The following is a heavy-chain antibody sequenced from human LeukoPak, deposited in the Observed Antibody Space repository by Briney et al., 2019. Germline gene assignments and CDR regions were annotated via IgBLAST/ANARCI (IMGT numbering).Heavy chain of an antibody. V-gene: IGHV3-66*01. Sequence: GGSLRLSCAASGFTFRSYWMSWVRQAPGKGLEWVAVIYSVGRTYYADSVKDRFTISSDNSKKTPYLQIDSLRAEDTAVYYCARVGGYCSGTSCYNWFDPWGQGTLVTVSS. CDR1: GFTFRSYW. CDR2: IYSVGRT. CDR3: ARVGGYCSGTSCYNWFDP. J-gene: IGHJ5*02. D-gene: IGHD2-2*01.